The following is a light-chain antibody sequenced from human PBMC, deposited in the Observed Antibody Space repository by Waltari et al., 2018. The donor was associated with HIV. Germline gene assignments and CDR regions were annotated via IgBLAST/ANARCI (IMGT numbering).Light chain of an antibody. CDR1: DSNVRNNF. J-gene: IGLJ2*01. V-gene: IGLV1-47*01. CDR3: ATWDDSLKTVL. CDR2: VDN. Sequence: QSVVTQPPSASETPGQRVTISCAGGDSNVRNNFVYWYQQLPGTAPNPLDYVDNQRPSGVPDRCVGSKSGTSASLAIGGLRSEDEADYYCATWDDSLKTVLFGGGTKVTLL.